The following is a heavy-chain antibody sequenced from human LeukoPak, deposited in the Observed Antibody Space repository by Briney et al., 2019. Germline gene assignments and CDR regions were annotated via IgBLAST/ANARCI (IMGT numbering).Heavy chain of an antibody. D-gene: IGHD3-16*01. CDR3: ARDYGWFDP. V-gene: IGHV1-69*05. CDR2: IIPIFGTA. CDR1: GYTFTSYD. Sequence: ASVKVSCKASGYTFTSYDINWVRQAPGQGLEWMGGIIPIFGTANYAQKFQGRVTMTTDTSTSTAYMELRSLRSDDTAVYYCARDYGWFDPWGQGTLVTVSS. J-gene: IGHJ5*02.